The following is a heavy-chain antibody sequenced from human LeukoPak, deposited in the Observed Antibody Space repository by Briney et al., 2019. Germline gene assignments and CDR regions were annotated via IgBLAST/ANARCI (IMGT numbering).Heavy chain of an antibody. J-gene: IGHJ4*02. CDR2: ISGSGGDT. CDR1: GFTVSSSY. Sequence: GGSLRLSCTASGFTVSSSYMSWVRQAPGKGLEWVSAISGSGGDTYYADSVKGRFTISRDNSKNTLYLQMNSLRAEDTAVYYCAKGYYYDISGYFIADYWGQGTLVTVSS. CDR3: AKGYYYDISGYFIADY. V-gene: IGHV3-23*01. D-gene: IGHD3-22*01.